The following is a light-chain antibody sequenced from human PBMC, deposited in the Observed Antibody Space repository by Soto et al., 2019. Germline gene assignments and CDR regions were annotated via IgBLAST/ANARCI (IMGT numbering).Light chain of an antibody. J-gene: IGLJ1*01. CDR1: SSDVGAYIY. CDR3: SSYTDVVTLEV. V-gene: IGLV2-14*03. CDR2: EVN. Sequence: QSVLTQPASVSGSPGQSITISCGGTSSDVGAYIYVSWYQQFPGKAPKLILYEVNNRPSGVSNRFSGSKSGTTASLTISGLQPEDEADYYCSSYTDVVTLEVFGPGTKVTVL.